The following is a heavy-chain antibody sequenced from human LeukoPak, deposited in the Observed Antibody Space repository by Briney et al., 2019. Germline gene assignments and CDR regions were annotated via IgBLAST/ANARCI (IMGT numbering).Heavy chain of an antibody. CDR3: ARGNRYGSGERSQNFDY. J-gene: IGHJ4*02. D-gene: IGHD3-10*01. V-gene: IGHV1-18*01. CDR2: ITAYNGNT. Sequence: ASVKVSCKASGYTFTSYGISWVRQAPGQGLEGMGGITAYNGNTNYAQKLQGRVTMTTDTSTSTAYMELRSLRSDDTAVYYCARGNRYGSGERSQNFDYWGQGTLVTVSS. CDR1: GYTFTSYG.